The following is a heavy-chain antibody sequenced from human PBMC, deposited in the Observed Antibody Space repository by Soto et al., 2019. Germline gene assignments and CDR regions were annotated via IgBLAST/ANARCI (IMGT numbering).Heavy chain of an antibody. V-gene: IGHV3-73*01. CDR2: IRSKANSYAT. CDR1: GFTFSGSA. J-gene: IGHJ4*02. CDR3: TGGAAATFDY. Sequence: GGSLRLCCAASGFTFSGSAMHWVRQASGKGLEWVGRIRSKANSYATAYAASVKGRFTISRDDSKNTAYLQMNSLKTEDTAVYYCTGGAAATFDYWGQGTLVTVSS. D-gene: IGHD2-15*01.